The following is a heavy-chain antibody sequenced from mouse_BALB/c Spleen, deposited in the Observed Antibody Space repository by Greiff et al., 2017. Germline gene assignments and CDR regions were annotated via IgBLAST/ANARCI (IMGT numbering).Heavy chain of an antibody. CDR2: IYPYNGGT. J-gene: IGHJ2*01. Sequence: VQLQQSGAELVKPGASVKLSCTASGFNIKDTYMHWVKQSHGKSLEWIGYIYPYNGGTGYNQKFKSKATLTVDNSSSTAYMELRSLTSEDSAVYYCAREEYGNYLYWGQGTTRTVSS. V-gene: IGHV1-34*01. CDR3: AREEYGNYLY. CDR1: GFNIKDTY. D-gene: IGHD2-10*02.